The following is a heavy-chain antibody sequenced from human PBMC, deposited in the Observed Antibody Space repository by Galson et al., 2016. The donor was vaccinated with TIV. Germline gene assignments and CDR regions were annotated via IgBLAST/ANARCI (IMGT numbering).Heavy chain of an antibody. Sequence: SVKVSCKASGGTFSTYVFSWLRQAPGQGLEWMGVINPIFGTANYAQTFQGRLTITADESTSSAYMELSSLRAEDTAVYYCARVSVAGDYRGGDDAFDIWGLGTMVSVSS. V-gene: IGHV1-69*13. CDR2: INPIFGTA. CDR1: GGTFSTYV. CDR3: ARVSVAGDYRGGDDAFDI. J-gene: IGHJ3*02. D-gene: IGHD4-17*01.